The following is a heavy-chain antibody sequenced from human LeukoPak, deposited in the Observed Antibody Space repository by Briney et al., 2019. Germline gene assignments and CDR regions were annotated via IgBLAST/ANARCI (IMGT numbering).Heavy chain of an antibody. CDR2: IYTSGST. D-gene: IGHD5-24*01. Sequence: PSQTLSLTCTVSGGSISSGSYYWSWIRQPAGKGLEWIGRIYTSGSTNYNPSLKSRITISVDTSKNPFSLKLSSVTAADTAVYYCARDRDGYNYPAFDIWGQGTMVTVSS. J-gene: IGHJ3*02. V-gene: IGHV4-61*02. CDR1: GGSISSGSYY. CDR3: ARDRDGYNYPAFDI.